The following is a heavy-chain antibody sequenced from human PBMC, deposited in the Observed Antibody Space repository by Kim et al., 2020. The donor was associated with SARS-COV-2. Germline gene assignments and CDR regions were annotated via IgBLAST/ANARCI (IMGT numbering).Heavy chain of an antibody. CDR3: ARRHDYGDFDY. D-gene: IGHD4-17*01. CDR1: GGSISSSSYY. CDR2: IYYSGST. V-gene: IGHV4-39*01. Sequence: SETLSLTCTVSGGSISSSSYYWGWIRQPPGKGLEWIGSIYYSGSTYYNPSLKSRVTISVDTSKNQFSLKLSSVTAADTAVYYCARRHDYGDFDYWGQGT. J-gene: IGHJ4*02.